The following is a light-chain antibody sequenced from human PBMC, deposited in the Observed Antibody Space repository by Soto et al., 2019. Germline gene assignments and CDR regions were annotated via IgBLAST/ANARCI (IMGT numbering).Light chain of an antibody. CDR2: VNI. J-gene: IGLJ3*02. CDR1: SSNIGAGYD. V-gene: IGLV1-40*01. Sequence: QSVLTQPPSVSGAPGQRVTISCTGSSSNIGAGYDIHWYQHLPGTAPKLLIYVNINRPSGVPDRFSGSKSATSASLAITGLQAEDEADYYCQSYDSSLSGWVFGGGTQLTVL. CDR3: QSYDSSLSGWV.